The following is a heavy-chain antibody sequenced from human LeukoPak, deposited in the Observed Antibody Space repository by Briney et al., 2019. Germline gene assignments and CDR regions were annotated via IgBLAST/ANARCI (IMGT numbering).Heavy chain of an antibody. CDR2: ISGSGGST. CDR1: GFTFSSYA. Sequence: GGSLRLSCAASGFTFSSYAMSWVRQAPGKGLVWVSAISGSGGSTYYADSVKGRFTISRDNSKNTLYLQMNSLRAEDTAVYYCAKDLISTVTTYYYYGMDVWGQGTTVTVSS. D-gene: IGHD4-17*01. J-gene: IGHJ6*02. CDR3: AKDLISTVTTYYYYGMDV. V-gene: IGHV3-23*01.